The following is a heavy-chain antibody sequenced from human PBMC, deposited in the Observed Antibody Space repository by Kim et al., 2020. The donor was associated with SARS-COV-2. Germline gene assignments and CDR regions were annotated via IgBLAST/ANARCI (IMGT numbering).Heavy chain of an antibody. CDR2: INAGNGNT. Sequence: ASVKVSCKASGYTFTSYAMHWVRQAPGQRLEWMGWINAGNGNTKYSQKFQGRVTITRDTSASTAYMELSSLRSEDTAVYYCAREPYYYGSGSYYPGNNWFDPWGQGTLVTVSS. CDR1: GYTFTSYA. J-gene: IGHJ5*02. V-gene: IGHV1-3*01. CDR3: AREPYYYGSGSYYPGNNWFDP. D-gene: IGHD3-10*01.